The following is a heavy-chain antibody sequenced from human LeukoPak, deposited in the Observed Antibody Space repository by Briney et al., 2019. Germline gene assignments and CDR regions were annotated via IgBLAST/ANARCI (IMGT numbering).Heavy chain of an antibody. V-gene: IGHV4-59*08. CDR3: ARHGRRVTSSWFDP. Sequence: PSEPLAVTCSVSGGSISSYYWGWIRQPPGKGRELIGYIYYSGSTNYNPSLKSRVTISVDTSKNQFSLKLSSVAAADTAVYYCARHGRRVTSSWFDPWGQGTLVTVYS. D-gene: IGHD2-21*02. CDR1: GGSISSYY. J-gene: IGHJ5*02. CDR2: IYYSGST.